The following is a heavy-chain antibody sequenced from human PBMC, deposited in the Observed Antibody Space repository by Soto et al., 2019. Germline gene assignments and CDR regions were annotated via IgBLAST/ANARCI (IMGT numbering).Heavy chain of an antibody. Sequence: PSETLSLTCTVSGGSISSSTHYWGWIRQPPGKGLEWIGSIYYSGSTYYNPSLKSRVTISVDTSKNQFSLKLSSVTAADTAVYYCARQDTAMVRWDFYYGMDVWGQGITVTVS. CDR1: GGSISSSTHY. V-gene: IGHV4-39*01. J-gene: IGHJ6*02. CDR3: ARQDTAMVRWDFYYGMDV. D-gene: IGHD5-18*01. CDR2: IYYSGST.